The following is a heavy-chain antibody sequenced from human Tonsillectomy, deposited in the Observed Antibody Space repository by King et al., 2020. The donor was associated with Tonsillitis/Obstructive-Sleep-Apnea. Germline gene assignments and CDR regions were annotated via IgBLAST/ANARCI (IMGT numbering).Heavy chain of an antibody. CDR3: ARASSEEGYYYYYMDV. CDR2: IIPIFGTA. Sequence: VQLVQSGAEVKEPGSSVKVSCKASGGTFSTYAISWVRQAPGQGLEWMGGIIPIFGTANYAQNFQGRVTITADESTGTAYMELSSLRSKDTAVYYCARASSEEGYYYYYMDVWGKGTTVTVSS. D-gene: IGHD3-22*01. CDR1: GGTFSTYA. J-gene: IGHJ6*03. V-gene: IGHV1-69*12.